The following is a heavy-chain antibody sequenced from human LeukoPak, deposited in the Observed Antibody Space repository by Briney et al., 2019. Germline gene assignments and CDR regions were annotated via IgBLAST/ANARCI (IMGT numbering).Heavy chain of an antibody. CDR2: IYYSGST. V-gene: IGHV4-59*01. CDR3: ARVGSGTLDY. Sequence: SETLSLTCTVYGGSISSYYWSWIRQPPGKGLEWIGYIYYSGSTNYNPSLKSRVTISVDTSKNQFSLKLSSVTAADTAVYYCARVGSGTLDYWGQGTLVTVSS. D-gene: IGHD1-26*01. CDR1: GGSISSYY. J-gene: IGHJ4*02.